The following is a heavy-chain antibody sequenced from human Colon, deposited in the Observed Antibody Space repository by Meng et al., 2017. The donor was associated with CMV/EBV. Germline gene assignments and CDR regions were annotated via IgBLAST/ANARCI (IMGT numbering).Heavy chain of an antibody. V-gene: IGHV1-2*02. D-gene: IGHD3-10*01. CDR1: GYTFTGYF. Sequence: QVQLVQSGAEVKKPGASLKVSCKTSGYTFTGYFMFWVRQAPGQGLEWMGSLNPNSGDTNSAQKFHGRLTMTRDTSIHTAYMELGSLRSDDTAVYYCATISGGDFDFWGQGTLVTVSS. J-gene: IGHJ4*02. CDR3: ATISGGDFDF. CDR2: LNPNSGDT.